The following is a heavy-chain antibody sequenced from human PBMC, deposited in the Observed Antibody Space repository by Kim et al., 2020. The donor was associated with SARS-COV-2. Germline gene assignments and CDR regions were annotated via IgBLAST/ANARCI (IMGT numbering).Heavy chain of an antibody. CDR1: GFTFSSYG. CDR2: ISYDGSNK. V-gene: IGHV3-30*18. Sequence: GGSLRLSCAVSGFTFSSYGMHWVRQAPGKGLEWVAVISYDGSNKYYADSVKGRFTISRDNSKNTLYLQMNSLRAEDTAVYYCAKDFEQQLVPETNWFDPWGQGTLVTVSS. D-gene: IGHD6-13*01. J-gene: IGHJ5*02. CDR3: AKDFEQQLVPETNWFDP.